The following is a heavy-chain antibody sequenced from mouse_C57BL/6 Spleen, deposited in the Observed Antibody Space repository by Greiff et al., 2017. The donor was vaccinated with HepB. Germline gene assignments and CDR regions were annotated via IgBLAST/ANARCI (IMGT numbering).Heavy chain of an antibody. CDR1: GYTFTSYW. Sequence: VQLQQPGAELVMPGASVKLSCKASGYTFTSYWMHWVKQRPGQGLEWIGEIDPSDSYTNYNQKFKGKSTLTVDKSSSTAYMQLSSLTSEDSAVYYCARSGYYGSSYVNYAMDYWGQGTSVTVSS. D-gene: IGHD1-1*01. CDR3: ARSGYYGSSYVNYAMDY. CDR2: IDPSDSYT. J-gene: IGHJ4*01. V-gene: IGHV1-69*01.